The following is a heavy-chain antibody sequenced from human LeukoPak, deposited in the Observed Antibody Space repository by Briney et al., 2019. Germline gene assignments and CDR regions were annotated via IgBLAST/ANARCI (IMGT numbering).Heavy chain of an antibody. V-gene: IGHV4-39*01. D-gene: IGHD3-10*01. CDR1: GGSISSSSYY. CDR2: YSGST. J-gene: IGHJ4*02. CDR3: ARSSYGAGSKPYWVDY. Sequence: PSETLSLTCTVSGGSISSSSYYWDWIRQPPGKGLEYIGSYSGSTYYNPSLKSRVTISVDTSKKQFSLKLSSVTAADTAVYYCARSSYGAGSKPYWVDYWGQGTLVTVSS.